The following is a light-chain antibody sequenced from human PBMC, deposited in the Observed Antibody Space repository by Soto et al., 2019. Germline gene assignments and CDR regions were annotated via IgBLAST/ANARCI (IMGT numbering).Light chain of an antibody. CDR2: GAS. J-gene: IGKJ1*01. CDR1: ESVASNY. Sequence: EIVLTQSPGTLSLSPGETATLSCRASESVASNYLAWYQQKPGQAPRLLVYGASTRATGIPDRFSGSGSGPDFTLSITRLQPEDCAVYFCQQYGSSPWTCGQGTKVEIK. CDR3: QQYGSSPWT. V-gene: IGKV3-20*01.